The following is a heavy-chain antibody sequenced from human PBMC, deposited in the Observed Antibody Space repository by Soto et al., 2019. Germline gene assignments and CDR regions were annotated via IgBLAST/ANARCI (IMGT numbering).Heavy chain of an antibody. CDR3: ARGREDFHAGSGPRGMWLAP. J-gene: IGHJ5*02. D-gene: IGHD3-3*01. CDR1: GGSISSDF. Sequence: SETLSLTCTVSGGSISSDFWSWIRQPPGKGLEWIGYISISGNTDYSPSLKSRATISADTSRNQFSLKLRSVNTADTAVYFCARGREDFHAGSGPRGMWLAPGGQGTLVTVS. CDR2: ISISGNT. V-gene: IGHV4-59*01.